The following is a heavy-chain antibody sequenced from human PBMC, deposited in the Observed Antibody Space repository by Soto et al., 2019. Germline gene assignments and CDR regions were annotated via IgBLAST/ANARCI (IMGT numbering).Heavy chain of an antibody. Sequence: PSETLSLTCRVSGGSIDSANYYWTWIRQLPGKGPEWIGNIYYSGTTFYNPSLKSRLTISIDTSRNQFSLQLTSVTAADTAVYFCATDQGYRDFFSASHYYYHIDIWGQGTPVTVS. V-gene: IGHV4-30-4*01. CDR1: GGSIDSANYY. D-gene: IGHD3-3*01. J-gene: IGHJ6*02. CDR3: ATDQGYRDFFSASHYYYHIDI. CDR2: IYYSGTT.